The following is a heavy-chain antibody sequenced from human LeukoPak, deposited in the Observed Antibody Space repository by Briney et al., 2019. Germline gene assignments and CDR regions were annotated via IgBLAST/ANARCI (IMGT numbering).Heavy chain of an antibody. J-gene: IGHJ5*02. V-gene: IGHV1-18*01. CDR3: ARGFSSSWYEEGLDP. Sequence: APVKVSCEASGYTFNSYGISWVRQAPGQGLEWMGWISAYNGDTKYVQKLQGRVTMTTDTSTTTAYMELRSLRSDDTAVYYCARGFSSSWYEEGLDPWGQGTLVTVSS. CDR1: GYTFNSYG. CDR2: ISAYNGDT. D-gene: IGHD6-13*01.